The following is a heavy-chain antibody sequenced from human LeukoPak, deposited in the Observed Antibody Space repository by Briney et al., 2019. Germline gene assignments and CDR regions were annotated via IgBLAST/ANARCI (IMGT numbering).Heavy chain of an antibody. Sequence: PGGSLRPPCAASGFTFSTYWMHWVRQAPGKGLVWVSRIKSDGSTNYADSVKGRFTISRDNANNTLSLQMNSLRPEDTGVYYCARAPSEIGGYYPEYFRHWGQGTLVTVSP. D-gene: IGHD3-22*01. CDR1: GFTFSTYW. J-gene: IGHJ1*01. V-gene: IGHV3-74*01. CDR2: IKSDGST. CDR3: ARAPSEIGGYYPEYFRH.